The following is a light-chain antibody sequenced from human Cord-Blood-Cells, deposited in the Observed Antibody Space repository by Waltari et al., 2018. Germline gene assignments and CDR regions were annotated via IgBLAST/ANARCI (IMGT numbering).Light chain of an antibody. J-gene: IGLJ2*01. CDR2: HTS. Sequence: QAVVTQEPSLTVSPGGTVTLTCGSSTGAVTSGHYPSWFQQKPGQAPRTLIYHTSNKHSWPPTRYAGSLHAGKPALSRAGAQPEDEAEYYCLLSSGGARLVFGGGTTLTVL. V-gene: IGLV7-46*01. CDR3: LLSSGGARLV. CDR1: TGAVTSGHY.